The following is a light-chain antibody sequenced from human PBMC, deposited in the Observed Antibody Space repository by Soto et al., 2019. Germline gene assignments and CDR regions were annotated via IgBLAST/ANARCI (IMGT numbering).Light chain of an antibody. CDR2: DDD. V-gene: IGLV1-51*01. CDR1: SSNIGGNS. J-gene: IGLJ1*01. Sequence: QSVMTQPPSVSAAPGQRVTISCSGSSSNIGGNSVSLYQQLPGTAPKLLIYDDDKRPSGIPDRFSGSKSGTSATLGITGFQTGDEADYYCGSWDSSLSAYVFGTGTKLTVL. CDR3: GSWDSSLSAYV.